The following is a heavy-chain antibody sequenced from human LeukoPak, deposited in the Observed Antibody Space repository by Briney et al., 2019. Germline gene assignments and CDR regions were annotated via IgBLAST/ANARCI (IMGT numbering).Heavy chain of an antibody. CDR1: GGSFSGYY. CDR3: ARGRSGIAVAGTVGYYYYMDV. Sequence: SETLSLTCAAYGGSFSGYYWSWIRQPPGKGLEWIGEINHSGSTNYNPSLKSRVTISVDTSKNQFSLKLSSVTAADTAVYYCARGRSGIAVAGTVGYYYYMDVWGKGTTVTVSS. CDR2: INHSGST. V-gene: IGHV4-34*01. J-gene: IGHJ6*03. D-gene: IGHD6-19*01.